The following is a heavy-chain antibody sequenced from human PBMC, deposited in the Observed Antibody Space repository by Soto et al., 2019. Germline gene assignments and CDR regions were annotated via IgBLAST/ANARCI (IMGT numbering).Heavy chain of an antibody. V-gene: IGHV3-21*01. D-gene: IGHD3-10*01. CDR1: GFTFSSYS. Sequence: LRLSCAASGFTFSSYSMNWVRQAPGKGLEWVSSISSSSSYIYYADSVKGRFTISRDNAKNSLYLQMSSLRAEDTAVYYCARDSRDMVRGVRCFAPWGQGTLVTRSS. CDR2: ISSSSSYI. J-gene: IGHJ5*02. CDR3: ARDSRDMVRGVRCFAP.